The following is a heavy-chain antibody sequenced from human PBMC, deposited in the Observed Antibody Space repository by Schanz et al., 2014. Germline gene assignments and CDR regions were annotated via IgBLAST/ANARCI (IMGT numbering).Heavy chain of an antibody. CDR2: ISSSSRTI. V-gene: IGHV3-48*01. D-gene: IGHD6-6*01. Sequence: EVQLVESGGNLVQPGGSLRLSCVASGFTFSSHSMNWVRQAPGQGLEWLSYISSSSRTIYYADSVKGRFTISRDNSKNMLYLQMNSLRGEDTAVYFWAKGRGGTSSEGLDQYYGMDVGGQGATVTVSS. J-gene: IGHJ6*02. CDR3: AKGRGGTSSEGLDQYYGMDV. CDR1: GFTFSSHS.